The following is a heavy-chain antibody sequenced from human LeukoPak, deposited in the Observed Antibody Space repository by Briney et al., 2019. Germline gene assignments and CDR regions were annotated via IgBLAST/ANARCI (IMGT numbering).Heavy chain of an antibody. CDR2: IYYSGST. CDR3: ARAANSGSYYAEYFQH. CDR1: GGSISSYY. J-gene: IGHJ1*01. Sequence: SETLSLTCTVSGGSISSYYWSWIRQPPGKGLEWIGYIYYSGSTNYNPSLKSRVTKSVDTSKNQFSLKLSSVAAADTAVYYCARAANSGSYYAEYFQHWGQGTLVTVSS. V-gene: IGHV4-59*01. D-gene: IGHD1-26*01.